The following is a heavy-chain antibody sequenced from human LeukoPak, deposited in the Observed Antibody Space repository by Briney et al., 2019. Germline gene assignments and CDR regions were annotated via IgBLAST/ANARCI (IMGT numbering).Heavy chain of an antibody. CDR1: GYTFTSYY. J-gene: IGHJ3*02. Sequence: ASVKVSCKASGYTFTSYYMHWVRQAPGQGLEWMGIINPSGGSTSYAQKFQGRVTMTRDMSTSTVYMELSSLRSEDTAVYYCARDKRVVVTYDAFDIWGQGTMVTVSS. D-gene: IGHD3-22*01. V-gene: IGHV1-46*01. CDR2: INPSGGST. CDR3: ARDKRVVVTYDAFDI.